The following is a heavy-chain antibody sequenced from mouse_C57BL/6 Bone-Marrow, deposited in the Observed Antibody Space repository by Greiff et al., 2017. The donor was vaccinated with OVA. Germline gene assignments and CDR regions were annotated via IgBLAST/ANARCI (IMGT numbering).Heavy chain of an antibody. D-gene: IGHD1-1*01. CDR1: GFNIKDDY. CDR2: IDPENGDT. V-gene: IGHV14-4*01. Sequence: EVKLMESGAELVRPGASVKLSCTASGFNIKDDYMHWVKQRPEQGLEWIGWIDPENGDTEYASKFQGKATITADTSSNTAYLQLSSLTSEDTAVYYCTTGHYYGSTSLAYWGQGTSVTVSS. J-gene: IGHJ4*01. CDR3: TTGHYYGSTSLAY.